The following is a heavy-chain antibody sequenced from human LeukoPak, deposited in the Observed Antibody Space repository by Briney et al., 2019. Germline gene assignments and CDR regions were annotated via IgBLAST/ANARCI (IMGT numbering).Heavy chain of an antibody. Sequence: PGGSLRLSCAASGFTFDDYAMHWVRQAPGKGLEWVSGISWNSGSIGYADSVKGRFTISRDNAKNSLYLQMNSLRAEDTALYYCAKESFYDSGSLYGMDVWGQGTTVTVSS. CDR2: ISWNSGSI. J-gene: IGHJ6*02. V-gene: IGHV3-9*01. CDR3: AKESFYDSGSLYGMDV. D-gene: IGHD3-10*01. CDR1: GFTFDDYA.